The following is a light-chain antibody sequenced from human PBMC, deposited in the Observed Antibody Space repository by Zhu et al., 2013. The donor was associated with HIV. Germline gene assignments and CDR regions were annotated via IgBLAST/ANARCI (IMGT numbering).Light chain of an antibody. Sequence: QSVLTQPPSASETPGQDITISCSGSTSNVGLNTVIWYQQLPGAAPRLLLYNTNQRPSGVPDRFSGSKSGSLASLTISGLQPEDEADYYCSSYAGSNKWVFGGGTKLTVL. CDR3: SSYAGSNKWV. V-gene: IGLV1-44*01. CDR2: NTN. J-gene: IGLJ3*02. CDR1: TSNVGLNT.